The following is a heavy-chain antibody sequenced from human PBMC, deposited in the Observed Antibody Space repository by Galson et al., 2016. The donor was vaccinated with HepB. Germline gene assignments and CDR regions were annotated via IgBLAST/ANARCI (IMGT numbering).Heavy chain of an antibody. CDR3: ARDTSYGLGTYYPTYYYYYGLDV. Sequence: SLRLSCAASGFTFGSYWMPWVRQAPGKGLEWVANIRQDGSANYYVDSVKGRFTITRDNARNSLYLQMNSLRAADTAVYYCARDTSYGLGTYYPTYYYYYGLDVWGKGTTVTVSS. J-gene: IGHJ6*04. CDR1: GFTFGSYW. CDR2: IRQDGSAN. D-gene: IGHD3-10*01. V-gene: IGHV3-7*01.